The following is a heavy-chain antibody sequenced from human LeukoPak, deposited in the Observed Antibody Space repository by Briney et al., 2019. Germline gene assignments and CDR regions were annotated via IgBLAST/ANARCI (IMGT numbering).Heavy chain of an antibody. CDR2: IYYSGST. V-gene: IGHV4-59*04. D-gene: IGHD6-19*01. Sequence: SETLSLTCSVSGGSISGYYWNWIRQPPGKRLEFIGYIYYSGSTYYNPSLKSRVTISVDTSKNQFSLKLSSVTAADTAVYYCARHKREIAVAGLNAFDIWGQGTMVTVSS. J-gene: IGHJ3*02. CDR3: ARHKREIAVAGLNAFDI. CDR1: GGSISGYY.